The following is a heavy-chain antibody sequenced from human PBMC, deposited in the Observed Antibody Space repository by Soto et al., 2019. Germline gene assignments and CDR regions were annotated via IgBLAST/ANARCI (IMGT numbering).Heavy chain of an antibody. Sequence: ASVKVSCKASGGTFSSYAISWVRQAPGQGLEWMGGIIPIFGTANYAQKFQGRVTITADESTSTAYMELSSLRSEDTAVYYCARDRCSSTSCPPDYGGQGTLVTVSS. D-gene: IGHD2-2*01. CDR1: GGTFSSYA. V-gene: IGHV1-69*13. CDR3: ARDRCSSTSCPPDY. J-gene: IGHJ4*02. CDR2: IIPIFGTA.